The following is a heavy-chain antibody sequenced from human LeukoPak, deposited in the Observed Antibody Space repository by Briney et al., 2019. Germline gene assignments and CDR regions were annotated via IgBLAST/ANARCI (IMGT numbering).Heavy chain of an antibody. V-gene: IGHV4-61*02. D-gene: IGHD3-22*01. Sequence: PSETLSLTCTVSGGSISSGDNYWSWIRQPAGEGLEWIGRIYTSGSTNYNPSLKSRVTISGDTSKNQFSLRLSFVTAADTAVYYCARASYSYDINGWVPFDYWGQGTLVTVSS. CDR3: ARASYSYDINGWVPFDY. CDR2: IYTSGST. CDR1: GGSISSGDNY. J-gene: IGHJ4*02.